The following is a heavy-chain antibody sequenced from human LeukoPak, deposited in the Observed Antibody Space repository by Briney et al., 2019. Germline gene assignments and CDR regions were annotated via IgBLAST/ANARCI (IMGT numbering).Heavy chain of an antibody. CDR1: GFTFSSYA. CDR3: AKVRRTSHCSSTSCYRYYYYGMDV. CDR2: ISGSGGST. D-gene: IGHD2-2*02. V-gene: IGHV3-23*01. Sequence: PGGSLRLSCAASGFTFSSYAMSWVRQAPGKGLEWVSAISGSGGSTYYADSVKGRFTISRDNSKNTLYLQMNSLRAEDTAVYYCAKVRRTSHCSSTSCYRYYYYGMDVWGQGTTVTVSS. J-gene: IGHJ6*02.